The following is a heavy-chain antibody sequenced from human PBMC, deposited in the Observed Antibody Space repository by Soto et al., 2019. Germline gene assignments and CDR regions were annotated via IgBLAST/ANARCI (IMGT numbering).Heavy chain of an antibody. CDR3: ARDKRDLRFLEWSYYFDF. J-gene: IGHJ4*02. Sequence: QVQLVESGGGVVQPGRSLRLSCAASGFTFSSYAMHWVRQAPGKGLEWVAVISYDGSNKYYADSVKGRFTISRDNSENTLYLQMNSLRAEYTAVYYCARDKRDLRFLEWSYYFDFWGQGTLVTVSS. CDR1: GFTFSSYA. CDR2: ISYDGSNK. V-gene: IGHV3-30-3*01. D-gene: IGHD3-3*01.